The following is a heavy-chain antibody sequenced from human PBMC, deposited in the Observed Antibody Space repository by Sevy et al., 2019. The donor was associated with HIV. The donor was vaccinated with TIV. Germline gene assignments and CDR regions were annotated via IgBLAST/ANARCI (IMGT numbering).Heavy chain of an antibody. CDR3: AKDRCSGGSCYEAPVFDY. D-gene: IGHD2-15*01. Sequence: GGSLRLSCAASGFTFSSYAMSWVRQAPGKGLEWVSAISGSGGGTYYADSVKGRFTISRDNSKNTLYLQMNSLRAEDTAVYYCAKDRCSGGSCYEAPVFDYWGQGTLVTVSS. J-gene: IGHJ4*02. V-gene: IGHV3-23*01. CDR1: GFTFSSYA. CDR2: ISGSGGGT.